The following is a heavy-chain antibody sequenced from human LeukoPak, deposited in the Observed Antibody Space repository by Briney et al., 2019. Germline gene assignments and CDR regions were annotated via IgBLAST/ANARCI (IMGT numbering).Heavy chain of an antibody. CDR2: ISSSSNTI. Sequence: GGSLRLSCAASGFTFSSFSINWVRQAPGKGLEWISYISSSSNTIYYVDSVKGRFTISRDNAKNSLYLQMNSLRAEDTAVYYCARDTVTDWFDPWGQGNLVTVSS. V-gene: IGHV3-48*01. CDR1: GFTFSSFS. D-gene: IGHD4-17*01. J-gene: IGHJ5*02. CDR3: ARDTVTDWFDP.